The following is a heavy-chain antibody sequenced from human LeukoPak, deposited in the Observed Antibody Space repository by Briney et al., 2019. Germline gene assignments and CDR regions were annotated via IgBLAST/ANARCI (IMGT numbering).Heavy chain of an antibody. CDR3: ARVVAAAGNNWFDP. CDR1: GGSISSSSYY. Sequence: SETLSLTCTVSGGSISSSSYYWGWIRQPPGKGLEWIGSIYYSGSTYYNPSLKSRVTISVDTSKNQFSLKLSSVTAADTAVYYCARVVAAAGNNWFDPWGQGTLVTVSS. V-gene: IGHV4-39*01. J-gene: IGHJ5*02. D-gene: IGHD6-13*01. CDR2: IYYSGST.